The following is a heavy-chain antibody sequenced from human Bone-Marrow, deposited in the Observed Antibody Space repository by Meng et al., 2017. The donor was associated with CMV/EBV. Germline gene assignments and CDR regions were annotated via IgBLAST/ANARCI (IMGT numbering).Heavy chain of an antibody. J-gene: IGHJ6*02. CDR3: ARDDATEIFGVVITLYYYYGMDV. CDR1: GFTFSSYS. V-gene: IGHV3-21*01. CDR2: ISSSSSYI. Sequence: GGSLRLSCAASGFTFSSYSMNWVRQAPGKGLEWVSSISSSSSYIYYADSVKGRFTTSRDNAKNSLYLQMNSLRAEDTAVYYCARDDATEIFGVVITLYYYYGMDVWGQGTTVTVSS. D-gene: IGHD3-3*01.